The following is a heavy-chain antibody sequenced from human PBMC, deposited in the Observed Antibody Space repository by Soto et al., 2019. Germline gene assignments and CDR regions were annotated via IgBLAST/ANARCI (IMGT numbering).Heavy chain of an antibody. CDR3: AKSRQQLIGYYYYYGMDV. CDR1: GFAFSKNA. Sequence: VQLLESGGGLVQPGGSLTLSCAACGFAFSKNAMSWVRQAPGKGLEWVSSISGNAGSTYYADSVKGRLTISRDNSKNTLYLQMNSLRAEDTAVYYCAKSRQQLIGYYYYYGMDVWGQGTTVTVSS. V-gene: IGHV3-23*01. D-gene: IGHD3-22*01. J-gene: IGHJ6*02. CDR2: ISGNAGST.